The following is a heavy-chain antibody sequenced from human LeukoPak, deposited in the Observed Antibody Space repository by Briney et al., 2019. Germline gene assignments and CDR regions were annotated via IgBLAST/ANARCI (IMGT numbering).Heavy chain of an antibody. D-gene: IGHD3-10*01. V-gene: IGHV1-18*01. CDR1: GYTFTSYG. CDR2: ISAYNGNT. J-gene: IGHJ6*03. Sequence: ASVKVSCKASGYTFTSYGISWVRQAPGQGLEWMGWISAYNGNTNYAQKLQGRVTMTTDTSTSTAYMELRSLRSDDTAVYYCARALYYGSGSYYFYYYYMDVWGKGTTVTVSS. CDR3: ARALYYGSGSYYFYYYYMDV.